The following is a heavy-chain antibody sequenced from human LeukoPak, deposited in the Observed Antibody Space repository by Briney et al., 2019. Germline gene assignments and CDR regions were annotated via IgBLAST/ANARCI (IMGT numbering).Heavy chain of an antibody. J-gene: IGHJ4*02. CDR1: GFTFSSYA. CDR2: ISYDGSNK. V-gene: IGHV3-30-3*01. CDR3: ARETTHGDY. D-gene: IGHD1-14*01. Sequence: GGSLRLSCAASGFTFSSYAMHWVGKAPGKGLEWVAVISYDGSNKYYADSVKGRFTISRDNSKNTLYLQMNSLRAEDTAVYYCARETTHGDYWGQGTLVTVSS.